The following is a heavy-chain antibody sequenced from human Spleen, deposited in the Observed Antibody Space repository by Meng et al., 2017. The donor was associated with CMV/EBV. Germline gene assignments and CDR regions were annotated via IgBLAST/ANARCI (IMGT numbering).Heavy chain of an antibody. Sequence: ETLSLTCAASGFTFSSYSMNWVRQAPGKGLEWVSSISSSSSYIYYADSVKGRFTISRDNAKNSLYLQMNSLGAEDTAVYYCARDMSGGFLGWLFDYWGQGTLVTVSS. CDR3: ARDMSGGFLGWLFDY. J-gene: IGHJ4*02. D-gene: IGHD3-3*01. V-gene: IGHV3-21*01. CDR1: GFTFSSYS. CDR2: ISSSSSYI.